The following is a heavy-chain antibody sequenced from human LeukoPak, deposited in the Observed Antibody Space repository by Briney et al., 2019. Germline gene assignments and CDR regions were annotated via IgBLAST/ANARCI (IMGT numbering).Heavy chain of an antibody. CDR3: AREAHSGSYQEGY. J-gene: IGHJ4*02. CDR1: GGTFSSYA. V-gene: IGHV1-69*05. Sequence: SVKVSCKASGGTFSSYAISWVRQAPGQGLEWMGGIIPIFGTANYAQKFQGRVTITTDESTSTAYMELSSLRSEDTAVYYCAREAHSGSYQEGYWGQGTLVTVSS. D-gene: IGHD1-26*01. CDR2: IIPIFGTA.